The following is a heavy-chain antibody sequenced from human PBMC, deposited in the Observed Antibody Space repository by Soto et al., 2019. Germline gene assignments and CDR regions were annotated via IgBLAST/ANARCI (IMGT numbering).Heavy chain of an antibody. CDR1: GFTFSNYW. V-gene: IGHV3-7*05. CDR2: IKQDGSQK. CDR3: AREALVTAVPYYFDY. D-gene: IGHD2-21*02. J-gene: IGHJ4*02. Sequence: GGSLRLSCAASGFTFSNYWMSWVRLAPGKGLEWVANIKQDGSQKYYVDSVKGRFTISRDNAKNSLYLQMNSLRGEDTAVYYCAREALVTAVPYYFDYWGQGTLVTVSS.